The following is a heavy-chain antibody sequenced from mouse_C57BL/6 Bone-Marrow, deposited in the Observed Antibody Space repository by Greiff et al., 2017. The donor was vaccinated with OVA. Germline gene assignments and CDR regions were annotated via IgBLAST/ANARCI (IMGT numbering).Heavy chain of an antibody. D-gene: IGHD2-3*01. CDR3: TRDDGYYAMDY. V-gene: IGHV5-9-1*02. CDR2: ISSGGDYI. J-gene: IGHJ4*01. Sequence: DVMLVESGEGLVKPGGSLKLSCAASGFTFSSYAMSWVRQTPEKRLEWVAYISSGGDYIYYADTVKGRFTISSDNARNTLYLQMSSLKSEDTAMYYCTRDDGYYAMDYWGQGTSVTVSS. CDR1: GFTFSSYA.